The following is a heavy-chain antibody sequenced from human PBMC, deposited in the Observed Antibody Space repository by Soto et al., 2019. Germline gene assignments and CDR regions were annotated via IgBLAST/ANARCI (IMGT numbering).Heavy chain of an antibody. CDR1: GGSVTSYY. Sequence: SETLSLTCTVSGGSVTSYYWSWIRQPPGKGMEWIGYLYYSGSTSYNPSLKSRVTISVDTSKNQFSLKLSSVTAADTAVYYCAMMVADDAFDIWGQGTMVTVSS. CDR3: AMMVADDAFDI. V-gene: IGHV4-59*02. CDR2: LYYSGST. J-gene: IGHJ3*02. D-gene: IGHD6-19*01.